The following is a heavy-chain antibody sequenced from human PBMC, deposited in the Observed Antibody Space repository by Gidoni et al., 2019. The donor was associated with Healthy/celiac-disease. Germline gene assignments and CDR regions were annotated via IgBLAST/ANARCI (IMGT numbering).Heavy chain of an antibody. CDR1: GYSFTSSW. Sequence: EVQLVQSGAEVKKPGESLKISCKGSGYSFTSSWIGWVRQMPGKGLEWMGIIYPGDSDTRYSPSFQGQVTISADKSISTAYLQWSSLKASDTAMYYCARRVYDSSGYYHHDAFDIWGQGTMVTVSS. D-gene: IGHD3-22*01. V-gene: IGHV5-51*01. CDR2: IYPGDSDT. J-gene: IGHJ3*02. CDR3: ARRVYDSSGYYHHDAFDI.